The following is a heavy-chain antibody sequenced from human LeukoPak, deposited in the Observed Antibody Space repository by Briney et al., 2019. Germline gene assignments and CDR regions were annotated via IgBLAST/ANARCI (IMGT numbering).Heavy chain of an antibody. CDR3: ARDTSGSGYYSYYFDY. V-gene: IGHV3-21*01. CDR2: ISSSTSYI. D-gene: IGHD3-22*01. CDR1: GFTFSSYS. Sequence: PGGSLRLSCAASGFTFSSYSMNWVRQAPEKGLEWVSAISSSTSYIYYADSVKGRFTISRDNAKNSLYPQMNSLRVKDTAVYYCARDTSGSGYYSYYFDYWGQGTLVTVSS. J-gene: IGHJ4*02.